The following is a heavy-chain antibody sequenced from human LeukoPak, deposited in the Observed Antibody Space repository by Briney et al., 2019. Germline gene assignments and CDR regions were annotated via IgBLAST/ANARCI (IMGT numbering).Heavy chain of an antibody. CDR2: IYTSGST. CDR3: ASTTVRGYSYGLDY. J-gene: IGHJ4*02. D-gene: IGHD5-18*01. Sequence: PSETLSLTCTVSGGSISSYYWSWIRQPAGKGLEWIGRIYTSGSTNYNPSLKSRVTMSVGTSKNQFSLKLSSVTAADTAVYYCASTTVRGYSYGLDYWGQGTLVTVSS. CDR1: GGSISSYY. V-gene: IGHV4-4*07.